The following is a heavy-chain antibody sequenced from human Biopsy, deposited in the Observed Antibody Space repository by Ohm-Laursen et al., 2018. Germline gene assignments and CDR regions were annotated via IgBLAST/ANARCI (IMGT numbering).Heavy chain of an antibody. CDR2: ISPKSGGT. J-gene: IGHJ4*02. D-gene: IGHD6-19*01. CDR1: GFIFTGYF. V-gene: IGHV1-2*02. Sequence: ASVKVSCNVSGFIFTGYFIHWVRQAPGQGLEWMGWISPKSGGTNYAQKFQGNITMTKNTSMSTAYMEMSRLRSDDTAVYYCALQSVAQMKNFDYWGQGTLVTVSS. CDR3: ALQSVAQMKNFDY.